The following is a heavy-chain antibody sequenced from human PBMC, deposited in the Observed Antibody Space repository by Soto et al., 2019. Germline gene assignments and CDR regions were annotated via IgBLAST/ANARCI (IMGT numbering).Heavy chain of an antibody. CDR1: GLTVSRTQ. V-gene: IGHV3-53*01. CDR2: IYSGGST. D-gene: IGHD3-22*01. CDR3: AKDRYSNYYDSSGPFDY. J-gene: IGHJ4*02. Sequence: GGSLRLSCAVSGLTVSRTQMSWVRQAPGKGLQWVSVIYSGGSTYYANAVKGRFTISRDNSKNTLYLQMNSLRAEDTAVYYCAKDRYSNYYDSSGPFDYWGQGTLVTVSS.